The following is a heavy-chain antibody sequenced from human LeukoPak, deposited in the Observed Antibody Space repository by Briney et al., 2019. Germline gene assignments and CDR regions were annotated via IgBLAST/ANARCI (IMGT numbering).Heavy chain of an antibody. CDR3: ARGGDYYDSSGPEAY. J-gene: IGHJ4*02. V-gene: IGHV4-38-2*02. Sequence: SETPSLTCTVSGYSISSGYYWGWIRQPPGKGLEWIGSIYHSGSTYYNPSLKSRVTISVDTSKNQFSLKLSSVTAADTAVYYCARGGDYYDSSGPEAYWGQGTLVTVSS. D-gene: IGHD3-22*01. CDR1: GYSISSGYY. CDR2: IYHSGST.